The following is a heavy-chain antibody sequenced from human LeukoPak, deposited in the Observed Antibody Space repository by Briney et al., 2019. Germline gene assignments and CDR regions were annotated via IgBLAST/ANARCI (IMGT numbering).Heavy chain of an antibody. V-gene: IGHV1-2*04. D-gene: IGHD2-2*01. J-gene: IGHJ6*02. Sequence: ASVKVSCKASGYTFTGYYMHWVRQAPGQGLEWMGWINPNSGGTNYAQKFQGWVTMTRDTSISTAYMELSRLRSDDTAVYYCARGGVVDYYYYGMDVWAKGPRSPSP. CDR2: INPNSGGT. CDR3: ARGGVVDYYYYGMDV. CDR1: GYTFTGYY.